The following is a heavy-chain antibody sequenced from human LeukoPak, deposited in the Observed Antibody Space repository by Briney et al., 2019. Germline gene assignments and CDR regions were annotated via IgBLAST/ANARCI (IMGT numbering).Heavy chain of an antibody. J-gene: IGHJ6*03. CDR3: ARDRAVKIRGVTIPDYYYYYMDV. CDR2: ISSSSSYI. CDR1: GFTFSSYS. V-gene: IGHV3-21*01. D-gene: IGHD3-10*01. Sequence: GGSLRLSCAASGFTFSSYSMNWVRQAPGKGLEWVSSISSSSSYIYYADSVKGRFTISRDNAKNTLYLQMNSLRAEDTAVYYCARDRAVKIRGVTIPDYYYYYMDVWGKGTTVTISS.